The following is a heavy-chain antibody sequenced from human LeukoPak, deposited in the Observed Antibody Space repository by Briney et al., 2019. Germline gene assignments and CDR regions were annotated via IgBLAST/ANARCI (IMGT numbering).Heavy chain of an antibody. J-gene: IGHJ4*02. Sequence: ASVKVSCKAFGYTFTGYYMHWVRQAPGQGLEWMGWINPNSGGTNYAQKFQGRVTMTRDTSISTAYMELSRLRSDDTAVYYCARSPREYSSSWYLPFDYWGQGTLVTVSS. D-gene: IGHD6-13*01. CDR2: INPNSGGT. CDR1: GYTFTGYY. CDR3: ARSPREYSSSWYLPFDY. V-gene: IGHV1-2*02.